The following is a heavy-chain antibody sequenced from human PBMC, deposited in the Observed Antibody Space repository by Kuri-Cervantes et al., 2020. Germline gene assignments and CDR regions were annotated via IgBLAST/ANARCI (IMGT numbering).Heavy chain of an antibody. D-gene: IGHD4-17*01. CDR3: ARGKLTTVTRAGDDAFDI. CDR2: INHSGRT. V-gene: IGHV4-34*01. Sequence: SETLSLTCAVYGGSFSGYYWSWIRQPPGKGLEWNGEINHSGRTNYNPSLKSRVTISVDTSKNQFSLKLSSVTAADTAVYYCARGKLTTVTRAGDDAFDIWGQGTMVTVSS. J-gene: IGHJ3*02. CDR1: GGSFSGYY.